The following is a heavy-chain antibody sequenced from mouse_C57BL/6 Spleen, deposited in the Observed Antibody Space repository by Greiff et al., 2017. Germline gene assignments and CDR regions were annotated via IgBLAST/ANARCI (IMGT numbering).Heavy chain of an antibody. CDR1: GFTFNTYA. D-gene: IGHD1-1*01. Sequence: EVKLVESGGGLVQPKGSLKLSCAASGFTFNTYAMHWVRQAPGKGLEWVARIRSKSSNYATYYADSVKDRFTISRDDSQSMLYLQMNNLKTEDTAMYYCVRDEGITTVVAPGFAYWGQGTLVTVSA. CDR2: IRSKSSNYAT. J-gene: IGHJ3*01. V-gene: IGHV10-3*01. CDR3: VRDEGITTVVAPGFAY.